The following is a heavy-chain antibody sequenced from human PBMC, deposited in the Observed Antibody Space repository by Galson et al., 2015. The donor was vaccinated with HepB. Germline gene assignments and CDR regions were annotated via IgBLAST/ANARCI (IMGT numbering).Heavy chain of an antibody. Sequence: SVKVSCKASGGTFSSYAISWVRQAPGQGLEWMGGIIPIFGTANYAQKFQGRVTITADESTSTAYMELSSLRSEDTAVYYCAREDNEQYYYDSSGYYYGWFDPWGQGTLVTVSS. D-gene: IGHD3-22*01. V-gene: IGHV1-69*13. CDR3: AREDNEQYYYDSSGYYYGWFDP. J-gene: IGHJ5*02. CDR2: IIPIFGTA. CDR1: GGTFSSYA.